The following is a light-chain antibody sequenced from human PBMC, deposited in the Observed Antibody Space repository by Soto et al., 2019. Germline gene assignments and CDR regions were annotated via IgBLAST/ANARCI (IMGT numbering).Light chain of an antibody. V-gene: IGLV2-8*01. CDR3: SSYAGRNNLV. CDR2: EVS. J-gene: IGLJ3*02. Sequence: QSVLTQPPSASGSPGQSVTISCTGTSSDVGGYNYVSWYQQYPDKAPKVMIYEVSKRPSGVPDRFSGSKSGNTASLTVSGLQAEDEADYYCSSYAGRNNLVFGGGTKLTVL. CDR1: SSDVGGYNY.